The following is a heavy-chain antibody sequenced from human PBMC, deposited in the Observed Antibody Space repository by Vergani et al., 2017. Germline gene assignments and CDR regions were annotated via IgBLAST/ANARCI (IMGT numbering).Heavy chain of an antibody. D-gene: IGHD2-15*01. CDR2: IRPYTGHT. CDR1: SHTFQTYG. J-gene: IGHJ3*01. Sequence: QVQLVQSGAELKKPGASVSVSCKGSSHTFQTYGISWVRQAPGKGLEWMAWIRPYTGHTSYAQKFQDRVPMTADTSTNTAYMELRSLRSDDTAVYFCARVAPANAEVTPTAFDVWGQGTMVTVSS. CDR3: ARVAPANAEVTPTAFDV. V-gene: IGHV1-18*01.